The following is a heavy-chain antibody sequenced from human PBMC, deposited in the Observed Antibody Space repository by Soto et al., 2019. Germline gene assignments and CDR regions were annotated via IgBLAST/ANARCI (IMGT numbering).Heavy chain of an antibody. CDR3: IRGSRDCNGIDY. D-gene: IGHD6-13*01. CDR2: IDGDGRNR. J-gene: IGHJ4*02. V-gene: IGHV3-74*01. CDR1: GFTFSDHY. Sequence: EVQLVESGGGLVQPGGSLRVSCTASGFTFSDHYINWVRQGPGKGLMWVSSIDGDGRNRDYADCVKGRFALARDNAKNTVYLYMRSLGSAVTGVFYCIRGSRDCNGIDYWGKGALATVSS.